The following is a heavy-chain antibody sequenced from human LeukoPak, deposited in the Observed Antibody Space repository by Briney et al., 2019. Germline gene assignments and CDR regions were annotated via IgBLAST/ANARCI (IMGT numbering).Heavy chain of an antibody. CDR1: GFTFSSYA. V-gene: IGHV3-9*01. CDR2: ISWNSGSI. J-gene: IGHJ4*02. CDR3: AKDESSSWNEYYFDY. Sequence: GGSLRLSCAASGFTFSSYAMSWVRQAPGKGLEWVSGISWNSGSIGYADSVKGRFTISRDNAKNSLYLQMNSLRAEDTALYYCAKDESSSWNEYYFDYWGQGTLVTVSS. D-gene: IGHD6-13*01.